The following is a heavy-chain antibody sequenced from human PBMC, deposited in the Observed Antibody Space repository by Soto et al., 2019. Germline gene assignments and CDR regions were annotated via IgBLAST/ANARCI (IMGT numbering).Heavy chain of an antibody. J-gene: IGHJ6*02. CDR1: GYSFTSYW. D-gene: IGHD6-13*01. CDR3: ATSIAAAGDYYYYYGMDV. V-gene: IGHV5-51*01. Sequence: VESLKISCKGSGYSFTSYWIGWVRQMPGKGLEWMGIIYPGDSDTRYSPSFQGQVTISADKSISTAYLQWSSLKASDTAMYYCATSIAAAGDYYYYYGMDVWGQGTTVTVSS. CDR2: IYPGDSDT.